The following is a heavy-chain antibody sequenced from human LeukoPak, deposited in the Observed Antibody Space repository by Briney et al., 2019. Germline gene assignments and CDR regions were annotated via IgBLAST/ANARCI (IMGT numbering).Heavy chain of an antibody. Sequence: PGGSLRLSCAASGFSFGNYWMKWVRQDPVKGLEWVANINEDGSEKYCVGSVRGRFTISRDNAKNSLYLQMNSLRTEDTAVYYCARGGVRRGYYDYWGQGTLVTVSS. CDR2: INEDGSEK. CDR3: ARGGVRRGYYDY. V-gene: IGHV3-7*01. J-gene: IGHJ4*02. D-gene: IGHD1-14*01. CDR1: GFSFGNYW.